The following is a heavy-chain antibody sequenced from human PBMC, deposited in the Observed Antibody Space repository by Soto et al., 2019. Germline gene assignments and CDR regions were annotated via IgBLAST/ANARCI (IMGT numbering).Heavy chain of an antibody. CDR3: ARITYKSDPFDY. D-gene: IGHD3-10*01. CDR1: GVSISSVSISTNY. V-gene: IGHV4-61*01. CDR2: IQYNGNT. J-gene: IGHJ4*02. Sequence: SETLSLTCTVSGVSISSVSISTNYWSWIRQPPGKGLEWIGSIQYNGNTNYSPSLKSRLTISIDTSKNKFSLQLSSVTAADTAVYYCARITYKSDPFDYWGQGTLVTVSS.